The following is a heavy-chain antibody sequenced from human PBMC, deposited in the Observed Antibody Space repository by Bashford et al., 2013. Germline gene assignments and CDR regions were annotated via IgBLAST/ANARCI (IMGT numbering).Heavy chain of an antibody. CDR2: IYHSGST. CDR3: ARAGVVGATIGYFDY. CDR1: GGSISSGGYS. J-gene: IGHJ4*02. Sequence: SETLSLTCAVSGGSISSGGYSWSWIRQPPGKGLEWIGYIYHSGSTYYNPSLKSRVTISVDRSKNQFSLKLSSVTAADTAVYYCARAGVVGATIGYFDYWGQGTLVTVSS. D-gene: IGHD1-26*01. V-gene: IGHV4-30-2*01.